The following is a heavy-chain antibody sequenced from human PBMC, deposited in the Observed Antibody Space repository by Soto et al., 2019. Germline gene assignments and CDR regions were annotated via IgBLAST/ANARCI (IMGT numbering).Heavy chain of an antibody. CDR1: GGSVSSGTYY. V-gene: IGHV4-61*01. Sequence: SETLSLTCTVSGGSVSSGTYYWSWIRQPPGKGLEWIGYISFCGNTNYIPSLKSRVTISVDTSKNQFFLKLTSVTAADTAVYYCARGIILGATNYYYYGLDVWGQGTTVTVSS. D-gene: IGHD1-26*01. J-gene: IGHJ6*02. CDR2: ISFCGNT. CDR3: ARGIILGATNYYYYGLDV.